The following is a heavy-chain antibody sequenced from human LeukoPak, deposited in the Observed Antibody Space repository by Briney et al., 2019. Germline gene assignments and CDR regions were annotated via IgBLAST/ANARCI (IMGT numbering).Heavy chain of an antibody. V-gene: IGHV3-48*02. CDR2: ISSNSNLI. D-gene: IGHD5-24*01. CDR3: ARDGYKTYGMDV. CDR1: EFTFSSYI. J-gene: IGHJ6*02. Sequence: GGSLRLSCAGSEFTFSSYIMNWVHQAPGKGLERVSYISSNSNLIYYADSVKGRFTISRDNAKNSLYLQMNSLRDEDTAVYYCARDGYKTYGMDVWGQGTTVTVSS.